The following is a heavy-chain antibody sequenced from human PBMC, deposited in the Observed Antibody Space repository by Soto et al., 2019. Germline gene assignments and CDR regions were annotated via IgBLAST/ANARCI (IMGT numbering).Heavy chain of an antibody. CDR1: GYTFTGYY. CDR2: INPNSGGT. V-gene: IGHV1-2*02. D-gene: IGHD3-3*01. CDR3: AREVPISYYDFWSGPTREAYGMDV. Sequence: QVQLVQSGAEVKKPGASVKVSCKASGYTFTGYYMHWVRQAPGRGLEWMGWINPNSGGTNYAQKFQGRVTMTRDTSISTAYMELSRLRSDDTAVYYCAREVPISYYDFWSGPTREAYGMDVWGQGTTVTVSS. J-gene: IGHJ6*02.